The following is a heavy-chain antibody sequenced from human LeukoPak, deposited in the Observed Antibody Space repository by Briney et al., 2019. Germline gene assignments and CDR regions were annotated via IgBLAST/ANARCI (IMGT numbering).Heavy chain of an antibody. D-gene: IGHD6-13*01. V-gene: IGHV1-3*01. J-gene: IGHJ5*02. CDR3: ARGPTYTSSWYNWFDP. CDR1: GYTFTSYA. CDR2: INAGNGNT. Sequence: GASVKVSCKASGYTFTSYAMHWVRQAPGQRLEWMGWINAGNGNTKYSQKFQGRVTITRDTSASTAYMELSSLRSDDTAMYYCARGPTYTSSWYNWFDPWGQGTLVTVSS.